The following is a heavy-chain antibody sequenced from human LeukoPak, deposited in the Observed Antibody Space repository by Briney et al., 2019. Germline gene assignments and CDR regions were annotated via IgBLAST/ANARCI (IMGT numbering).Heavy chain of an antibody. CDR3: ARSYSSSWYQVYYYYYYMDV. CDR1: GFTFSSNA. CDR2: IHGSDDNT. J-gene: IGHJ6*03. D-gene: IGHD6-13*01. Sequence: GGSLRLSCAASGFTFSSNAMTWVRQAPGKGLEWVSAIHGSDDNTHYADSVKGRFTISRDKSKNSLYLQMNSLRAEDTAVYYCARSYSSSWYQVYYYYYYMDVWGKGTTVTVSS. V-gene: IGHV3-23*01.